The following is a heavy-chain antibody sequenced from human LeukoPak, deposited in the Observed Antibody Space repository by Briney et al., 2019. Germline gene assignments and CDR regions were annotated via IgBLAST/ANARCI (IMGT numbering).Heavy chain of an antibody. CDR1: GGTFSSYA. D-gene: IGHD5-12*01. CDR2: IIPIFGTA. Sequence: EASVKVSCKASGGTFSSYAISWVRQAPGQGLEWMGGIIPIFGTANYAQKFQGRVTITTDESTSTAYMELSSLRSEDTAVYYCARDGGSGYENLDYWGQGTLVTVSS. CDR3: ARDGGSGYENLDY. V-gene: IGHV1-69*05. J-gene: IGHJ4*02.